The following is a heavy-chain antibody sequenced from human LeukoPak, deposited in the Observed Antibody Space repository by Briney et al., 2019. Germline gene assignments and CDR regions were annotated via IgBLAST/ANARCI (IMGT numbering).Heavy chain of an antibody. J-gene: IGHJ4*02. V-gene: IGHV4-38-2*02. CDR2: IYHSGST. CDR1: GYSISSGYY. D-gene: IGHD3-22*01. Sequence: SETLSLTCTVSGYSISSGYYWGWIRQAPGKGLEWIGSIYHSGSTYYNPSLKSRVTISVDTSKNQFSLKLSSVTAADTAVYYCARDGYYDSNPLDYWGQGTLVTVSS. CDR3: ARDGYYDSNPLDY.